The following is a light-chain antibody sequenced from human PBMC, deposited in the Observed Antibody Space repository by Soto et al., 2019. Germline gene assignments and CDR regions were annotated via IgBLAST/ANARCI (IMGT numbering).Light chain of an antibody. J-gene: IGLJ2*01. Sequence: QSALTQPASVSGSPGQSITISCTGTSSDIGSYNLVSWYQQYPGKAPKLMIYEATKRPSGVSNRFSGSKSGNTASLTISGRQAEDEARYYCCSDAGNSAVVFGGGTKVTVL. CDR3: CSDAGNSAVV. CDR1: SSDIGSYNL. CDR2: EAT. V-gene: IGLV2-23*01.